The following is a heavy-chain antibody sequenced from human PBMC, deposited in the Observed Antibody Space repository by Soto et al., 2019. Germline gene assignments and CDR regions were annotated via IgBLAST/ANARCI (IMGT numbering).Heavy chain of an antibody. CDR1: GGSISSYY. CDR3: ARHSWDYYYYYMDF. Sequence: QVQLQESGPGLVKPSETLSLTCTVSGGSISSYYWSWIRQPPGKGLEWIGYIYYSGSTNYNPSLKRRVTISVDTSKNQFSLKLSSVTAADTDVYYCARHSWDYYYYYMDFWGKGTPVTVSS. V-gene: IGHV4-59*08. CDR2: IYYSGST. D-gene: IGHD3-16*01. J-gene: IGHJ6*03.